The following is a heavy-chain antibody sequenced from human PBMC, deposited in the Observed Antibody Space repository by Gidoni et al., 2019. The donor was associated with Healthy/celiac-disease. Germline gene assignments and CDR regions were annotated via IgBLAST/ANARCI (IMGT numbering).Heavy chain of an antibody. CDR1: GGSSSSYY. CDR3: ARHSSSWYEHYYYGMDV. Sequence: QVQLQESGPGLVKPAETLSLTCTVSGGSSSSYYWSWIRQPPGKGLEWIGYIYSSGSTNYHPSLKSRVTISVDTSKNQFSLKLSSVTAADTAVYYCARHSSSWYEHYYYGMDVWGQGTTVTVSS. V-gene: IGHV4-59*01. D-gene: IGHD6-13*01. J-gene: IGHJ6*02. CDR2: IYSSGST.